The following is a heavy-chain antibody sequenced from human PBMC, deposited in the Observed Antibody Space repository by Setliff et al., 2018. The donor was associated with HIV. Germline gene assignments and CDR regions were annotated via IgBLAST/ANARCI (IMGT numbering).Heavy chain of an antibody. CDR1: GGSIKSYS. J-gene: IGHJ5*02. D-gene: IGHD2-15*01. CDR3: ARGVVVAAHNWFDP. V-gene: IGHV4-59*08. Sequence: SETLSLTCTVSGGSIKSYSWSWIRQPPGKGLDYIGFIYYSGSTNYNPSLKSRVTISEDTSKSQFSLRLSSVTAADTAVYYCARGVVVAAHNWFDPWGQGTLVTVSS. CDR2: IYYSGST.